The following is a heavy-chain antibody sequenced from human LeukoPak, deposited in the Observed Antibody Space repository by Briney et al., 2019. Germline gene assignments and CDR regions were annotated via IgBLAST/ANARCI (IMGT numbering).Heavy chain of an antibody. CDR3: ARATFWYYYGSGSPQRGMDV. CDR2: INPNSGGT. V-gene: IGHV1-2*02. CDR1: GYTFTGYY. J-gene: IGHJ6*04. Sequence: ASVKVSCKASGYTFTGYYMHWVRQAPGQGLEWMGWINPNSGGTTYAQKFQGRVTMTRDTSISTAYMELSRLRSDDTAVYYCARATFWYYYGSGSPQRGMDVWGKGTTVTVSS. D-gene: IGHD3-10*01.